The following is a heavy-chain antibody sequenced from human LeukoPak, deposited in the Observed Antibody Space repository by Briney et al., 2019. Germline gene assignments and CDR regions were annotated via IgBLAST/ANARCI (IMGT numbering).Heavy chain of an antibody. CDR3: ARGDSYGYPNDAFDI. J-gene: IGHJ3*02. CDR1: GGSISSSSYY. CDR2: IYYSGST. Sequence: ETLSLTCTVSGGSISSSSYYWGWIRQPPGKGLEWIGSIYYSGSTYYNPSLKSRVTISVDTSKDQFSLKLSSVTAADTAVYYCARGDSYGYPNDAFDIWGQGTMVTVSS. D-gene: IGHD5-18*01. V-gene: IGHV4-39*01.